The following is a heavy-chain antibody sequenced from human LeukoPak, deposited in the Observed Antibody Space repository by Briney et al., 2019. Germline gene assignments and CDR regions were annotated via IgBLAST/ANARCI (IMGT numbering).Heavy chain of an antibody. J-gene: IGHJ4*02. CDR3: ARGLASIVATIFGGLFDY. CDR1: GGSFSGYY. V-gene: IGHV4-34*01. Sequence: PSGTLSLTCAVYGGSFSGYYWSWIRQPPGKGLEWIGEINHSGSTNYNPSLKSRVTISVDTSKNQFSLKLSSVTAADTAVYYCARGLASIVATIFGGLFDYWGQGTLVTVSS. D-gene: IGHD5-12*01. CDR2: INHSGST.